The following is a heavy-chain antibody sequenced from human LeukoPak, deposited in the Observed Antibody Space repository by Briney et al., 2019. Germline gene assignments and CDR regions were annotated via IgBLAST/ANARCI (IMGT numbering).Heavy chain of an antibody. CDR3: ARVPDWTYVPDY. D-gene: IGHD3-16*01. Sequence: ASETLSLTCTVSGGSISSDRFYWTWVRQPAGKGLEWIGRIKSSNTNYNPSLKSRVSISLDTSTSQFSLKLSSLTAADTAVYYCARVPDWTYVPDYWGQGTLVSVSS. J-gene: IGHJ4*02. CDR2: IKSSNT. CDR1: GGSISSDRFY. V-gene: IGHV4-61*02.